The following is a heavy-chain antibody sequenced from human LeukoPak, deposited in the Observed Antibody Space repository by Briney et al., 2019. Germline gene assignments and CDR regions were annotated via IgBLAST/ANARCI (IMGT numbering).Heavy chain of an antibody. Sequence: ASVKVSCKASGGTFSSYAISWVRQAPGQGLEWMGGIIPIFGTANYAQKFQGRVTIIADESTSTAYMELSSLRSEDTAVYYCARVEDYSNPYLNYWGQGTLVTVSS. CDR1: GGTFSSYA. J-gene: IGHJ4*02. D-gene: IGHD4-11*01. CDR2: IIPIFGTA. CDR3: ARVEDYSNPYLNY. V-gene: IGHV1-69*13.